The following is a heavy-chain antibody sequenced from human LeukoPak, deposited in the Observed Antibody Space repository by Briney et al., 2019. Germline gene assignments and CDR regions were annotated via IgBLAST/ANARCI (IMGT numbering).Heavy chain of an antibody. V-gene: IGHV3-9*01. D-gene: IGHD1-1*01. J-gene: IGHJ4*02. CDR3: AKDGLEFTGGFDY. Sequence: GGSLRLSCAASGFTFSDYAMHWVRQAPGKGLEWVSGISWNSGSIGYADSVKGRFTISRDNAKNSLYLQMNSLRAEDTALYYCAKDGLEFTGGFDYWGQGTLVTVSS. CDR2: ISWNSGSI. CDR1: GFTFSDYA.